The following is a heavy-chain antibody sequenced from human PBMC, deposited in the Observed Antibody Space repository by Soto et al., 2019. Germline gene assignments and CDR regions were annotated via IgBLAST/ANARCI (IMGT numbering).Heavy chain of an antibody. Sequence: SETLSLTCTVSGGSISSYYWSWIRQPPGKGLEWIGYIYYSGSTNYNPSLKSRATISVDTSKNQFSLKLSSVTAADTAVYYCARDKDGDYVLDYWGQGTLVTVSS. CDR3: ARDKDGDYVLDY. CDR2: IYYSGST. J-gene: IGHJ4*02. V-gene: IGHV4-59*01. CDR1: GGSISSYY. D-gene: IGHD4-17*01.